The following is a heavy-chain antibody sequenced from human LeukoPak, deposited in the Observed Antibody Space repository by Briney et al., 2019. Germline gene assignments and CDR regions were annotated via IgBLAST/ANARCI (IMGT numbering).Heavy chain of an antibody. CDR1: GFTFSDYY. V-gene: IGHV3-11*01. J-gene: IGHJ6*02. CDR3: ARDLLNYYGSGEAPTSYYGMDV. Sequence: PGGSLRLSCAASGFTFSDYYMSWIRQAPGKGLEGGSYISSSGRTIDYAGSVKGRFTISRDNAKNSLYLQMNSLSAEDTAVYYCARDLLNYYGSGEAPTSYYGMDVWGQGTTVTVSS. D-gene: IGHD3-10*01. CDR2: ISSSGRTI.